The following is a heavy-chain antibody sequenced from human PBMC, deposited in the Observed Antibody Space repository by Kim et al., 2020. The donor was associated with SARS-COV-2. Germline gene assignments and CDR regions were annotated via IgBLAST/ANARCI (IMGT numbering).Heavy chain of an antibody. V-gene: IGHV3-7*03. Sequence: GGSLRLSCAASGFTFSIYWMSWVRQAPGKGLEWVANIKQDGSEKYYVDSVKGRFTISRDNAKNSLYLQMNSLRAEDTAVYYCARVGSSSWYFDYLGQGTL. D-gene: IGHD6-13*01. CDR2: IKQDGSEK. J-gene: IGHJ4*02. CDR3: ARVGSSSWYFDY. CDR1: GFTFSIYW.